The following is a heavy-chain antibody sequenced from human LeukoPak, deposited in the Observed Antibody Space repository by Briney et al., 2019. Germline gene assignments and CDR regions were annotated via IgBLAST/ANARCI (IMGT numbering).Heavy chain of an antibody. J-gene: IGHJ6*02. CDR1: GGSISSSH. D-gene: IGHD3-10*01. V-gene: IGHV4-4*07. CDR3: ARGSLWLDV. Sequence: PSETLSLTCTVSGGSISSSHLNWIRQPAGKGLEWIGHIYSSGSTNYNPSLKSRATMSADTSKNQFSLKLTSVAAADTAVYYCARGSLWLDVWGQGTTVTVSS. CDR2: IYSSGST.